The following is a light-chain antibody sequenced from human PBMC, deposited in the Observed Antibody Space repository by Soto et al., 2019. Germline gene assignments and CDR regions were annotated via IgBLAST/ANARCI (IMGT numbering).Light chain of an antibody. V-gene: IGKV1-27*01. J-gene: IGKJ4*01. CDR1: QGIAPY. Sequence: DVQMTQSPSSLSAFVGDRVTITCRASQGIAPYLAWFQQKPGKVPKLLIYATSTLQSGVPSRFSGSGSGTDFTLTINSLQPEDVGIYYCKKYISAPPTFGGGTK. CDR2: ATS. CDR3: KKYISAPPT.